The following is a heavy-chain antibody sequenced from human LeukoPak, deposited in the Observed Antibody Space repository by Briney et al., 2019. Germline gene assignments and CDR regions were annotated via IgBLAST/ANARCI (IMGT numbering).Heavy chain of an antibody. V-gene: IGHV3-21*01. CDR2: ISSSSSYI. Sequence: GRSLRLPCAASGFTFSSYSMNWVRQAPGKGLEWVSSISSSSSYIYYADSVKGRFTISRDNAKNSLYLQMNSLRAEDTAVYYCARDHQAVSRGHWGQGTLVTVSS. CDR3: ARDHQAVSRGH. J-gene: IGHJ4*02. CDR1: GFTFSSYS.